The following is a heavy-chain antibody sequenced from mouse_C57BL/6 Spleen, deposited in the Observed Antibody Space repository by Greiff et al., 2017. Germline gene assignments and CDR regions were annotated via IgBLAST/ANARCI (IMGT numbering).Heavy chain of an antibody. D-gene: IGHD2-3*01. CDR1: GFTFSDYY. J-gene: IGHJ4*01. Sequence: DVMLVESEGGLVQPGSSMKLSCTASGFTFSDYYMAWVRQVPEKGLEWVANINYDGSSTYYLDSLKSRFIISRDHAKNILYLQMSSLKSEDTATYYCARGGYDGYYDYCAMDYWGQGTSVTVSS. V-gene: IGHV5-16*01. CDR2: INYDGSST. CDR3: ARGGYDGYYDYCAMDY.